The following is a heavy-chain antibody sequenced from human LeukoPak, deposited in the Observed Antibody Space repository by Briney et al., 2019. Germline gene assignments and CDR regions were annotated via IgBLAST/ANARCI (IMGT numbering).Heavy chain of an antibody. CDR2: IIPIFGTT. CDR3: ARGLYDSSGYDFQH. Sequence: ASVKVSCKASGYTFTGYYLHWVRQAPGQGLEWMGGIIPIFGTTNYAQKLQGRVTMTTDTSTSTAYMELRSLRSDDTAVYYCARGLYDSSGYDFQHWGQGTLVTVSS. CDR1: GYTFTGYY. V-gene: IGHV1-18*04. J-gene: IGHJ1*01. D-gene: IGHD3-22*01.